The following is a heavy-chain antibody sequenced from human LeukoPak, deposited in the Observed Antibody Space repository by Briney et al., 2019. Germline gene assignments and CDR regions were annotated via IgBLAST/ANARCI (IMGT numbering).Heavy chain of an antibody. Sequence: SETLSLTCTVSGGSISSGGYYWSWIRQPPGKGLEWIGYIYHSGSTYYNPSLKSRVTISVDRSKNQFSLKLSSVTAADTAVYYCARRRGSGSYWGRNFDYWGQGTLVTVSS. D-gene: IGHD3-10*01. CDR1: GGSISSGGYY. J-gene: IGHJ4*02. CDR2: IYHSGST. V-gene: IGHV4-30-2*01. CDR3: ARRRGSGSYWGRNFDY.